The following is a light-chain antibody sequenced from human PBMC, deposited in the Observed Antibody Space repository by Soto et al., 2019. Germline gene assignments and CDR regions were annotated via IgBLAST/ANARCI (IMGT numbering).Light chain of an antibody. Sequence: DIKMTQAPSSLSASIGDRVTLTCRASQNISSYLNWYQQKPGKAPNLLIYAASSLQSGVPSRFSGRGSGTSFTLTISSLQPEDFATYYCQQGDRTPFTFGPGNKVDI. CDR3: QQGDRTPFT. CDR2: AAS. CDR1: QNISSY. V-gene: IGKV1-39*01. J-gene: IGKJ3*01.